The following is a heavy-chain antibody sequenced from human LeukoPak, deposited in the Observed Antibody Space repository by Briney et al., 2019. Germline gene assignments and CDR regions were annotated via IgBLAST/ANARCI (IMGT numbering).Heavy chain of an antibody. CDR1: GYTFTGYY. Sequence: ASVKVSCKASGYTFTGYYMHWVRQAPGQGLEWMGWINPNSGGTNYAQKFQGRVTMTRDTSISTAYMELSRLRSDDTAVYYCAREYYYYYYMDVWVKGTTVTISS. V-gene: IGHV1-2*02. J-gene: IGHJ6*03. CDR2: INPNSGGT. CDR3: AREYYYYYYMDV.